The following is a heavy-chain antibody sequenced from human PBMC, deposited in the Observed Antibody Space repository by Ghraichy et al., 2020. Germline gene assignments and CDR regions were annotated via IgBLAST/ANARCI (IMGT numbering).Heavy chain of an antibody. V-gene: IGHV4-39*01. D-gene: IGHD2-2*01. CDR1: GGSISSSSYY. J-gene: IGHJ5*02. Sequence: SETLSLTCTVSGGSISSSSYYWGWIRQPPGKGLEWIGSIYYSGSTYYNPSLKSRVTISVDTSKNQFSLKLSSVTAADTAVYYCARNVGRLCSSTSCYAGNWFDPWGQGTLVTVSS. CDR3: ARNVGRLCSSTSCYAGNWFDP. CDR2: IYYSGST.